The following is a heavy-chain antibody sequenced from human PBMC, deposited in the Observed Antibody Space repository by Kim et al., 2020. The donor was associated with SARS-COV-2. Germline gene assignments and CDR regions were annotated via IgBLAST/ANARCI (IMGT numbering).Heavy chain of an antibody. CDR1: GFTFSDST. V-gene: IGHV3-73*01. CDR3: GRHDEGRTN. CDR2: ISPKTSNYAT. J-gene: IGHJ4*02. Sequence: GGSLRLSCAASGFTFSDSTMHWVRQPSGRGLEWVGRISPKTSNYATAYIASVRGRFTISRDDSKNMAFLQMSSLKTEDTAVYYCGRHDEGRTNWGQGILVTVSS.